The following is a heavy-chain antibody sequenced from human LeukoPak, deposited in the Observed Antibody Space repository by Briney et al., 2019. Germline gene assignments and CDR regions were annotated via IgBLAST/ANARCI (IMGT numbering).Heavy chain of an antibody. CDR2: INPSGGST. V-gene: IGHV1-46*01. CDR3: ASYPRYSSSPPFDY. CDR1: GYTFTSYY. J-gene: IGHJ4*02. Sequence: ASVKVSCKASGYTFTSYYMHWVRQAPGQGLEWMGIINPSGGSTSYAQKFQGRVTMTRDTPIITAYMELSGLTSDDTAIYYCASYPRYSSSPPFDYWGQGTLVTVSS. D-gene: IGHD6-6*01.